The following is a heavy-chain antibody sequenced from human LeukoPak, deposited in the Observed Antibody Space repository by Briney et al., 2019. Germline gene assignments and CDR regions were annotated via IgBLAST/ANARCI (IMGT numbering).Heavy chain of an antibody. Sequence: GASVKVSGKASGGTFTSYAISWVRQAPGQGLEWMGGSIPIFGTTNDAQKFQGRVTITTDASTSTAYMELSSLRAEDTAMYYCVSGPRDSSGYESYAFDIWGQGTMVTVSS. J-gene: IGHJ3*02. CDR2: SIPIFGTT. CDR3: VSGPRDSSGYESYAFDI. V-gene: IGHV1-69*05. D-gene: IGHD3-22*01. CDR1: GGTFTSYA.